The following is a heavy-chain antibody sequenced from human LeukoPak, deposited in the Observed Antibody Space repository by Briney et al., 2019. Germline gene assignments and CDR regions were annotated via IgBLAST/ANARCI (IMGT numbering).Heavy chain of an antibody. Sequence: GGPLRLSCATSGFTFSSYAMSWVRQAPGKGLEWVSVISGSGTSTFYADSVKGRFTISRDNSKKTLYLQMNSLRAEDTAVYYCAKDRYAWTSGYSYNPFDYWGQGTLVTVSS. V-gene: IGHV3-23*01. CDR1: GFTFSSYA. CDR3: AKDRYAWTSGYSYNPFDY. J-gene: IGHJ4*02. D-gene: IGHD5-18*01. CDR2: ISGSGTST.